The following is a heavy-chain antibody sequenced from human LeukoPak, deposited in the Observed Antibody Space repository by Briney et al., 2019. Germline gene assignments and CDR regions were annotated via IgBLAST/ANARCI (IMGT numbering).Heavy chain of an antibody. Sequence: SETLSLTCTVSGGSISSSSYYWGWIRQPPGKGMEWIGSIYYSGSTYYNPSLKSRVTISVDTSKNQFSLKLSSVTAADTAVCYCARGPGWLRKFDPWGQGTLVTVSS. CDR1: GGSISSSSYY. J-gene: IGHJ5*02. CDR2: IYYSGST. V-gene: IGHV4-39*01. CDR3: ARGPGWLRKFDP. D-gene: IGHD5-12*01.